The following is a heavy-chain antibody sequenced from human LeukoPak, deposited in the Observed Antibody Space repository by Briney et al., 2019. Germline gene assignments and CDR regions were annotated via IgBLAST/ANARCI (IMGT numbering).Heavy chain of an antibody. V-gene: IGHV3-30-3*01. CDR2: ISYDGSNK. Sequence: GGSLRLSCAASGFTFSSYAMHWVRQAPGKGLEWVAVISYDGSNKYYADSVRGRFTISRDNSKNTLYLQMNSLRAEDTAVYYCASASSSDFWSGYYYYMDVWGKGTTVTVSS. CDR1: GFTFSSYA. J-gene: IGHJ6*03. D-gene: IGHD3-3*01. CDR3: ASASSSDFWSGYYYYMDV.